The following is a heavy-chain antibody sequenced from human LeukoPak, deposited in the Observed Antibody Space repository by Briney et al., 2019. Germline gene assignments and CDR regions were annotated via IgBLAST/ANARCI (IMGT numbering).Heavy chain of an antibody. CDR3: ARDNGQQQLPESAFDI. CDR2: GDYSGGT. CDR1: GDSFSSVTDY. V-gene: IGHV4-39*07. Sequence: SETLSLTCTVSGDSFSSVTDYWAWIRQPPGKGLEWIASGDYSGGTYYNPSLESRVAISADMSKNQFSLKLTSVTGADTAVYHCARDNGQQQLPESAFDIWGQGTMVTVSS. D-gene: IGHD6-13*01. J-gene: IGHJ3*02.